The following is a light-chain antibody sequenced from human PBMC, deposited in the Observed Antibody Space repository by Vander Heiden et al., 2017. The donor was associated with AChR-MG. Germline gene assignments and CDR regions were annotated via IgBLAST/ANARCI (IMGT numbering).Light chain of an antibody. CDR2: RAS. CDR1: QRVASNF. V-gene: IGKV3-20*01. J-gene: IGKJ4*01. CDR3: QQYSNSLT. Sequence: EIVLTQSPGTLSLSPGERATLCCRASQRVASNFLAWYQQKYGQAPRLLIYRASSRATGIPDRFSGSGSGTDFTLTISRLEPEDFAVYYCQQYSNSLTFGGGTKVEI.